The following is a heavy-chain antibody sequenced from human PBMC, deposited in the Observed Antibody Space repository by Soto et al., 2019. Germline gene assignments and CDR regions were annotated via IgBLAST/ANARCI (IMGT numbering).Heavy chain of an antibody. Sequence: SGPTLVNPTETLTLTCTVSGLSLSDTRMGVSWIRKPPGKGLEWIGYSYYSGSTYYNPSLKSRVTISVDTSKNQFSLKLSSVTAADTAVYYCACIFSGGYGYGFYYYGMDVWGQGTTVTVSS. V-gene: IGHV4-39*01. CDR2: SYYSGST. CDR1: GLSLSDTRMG. J-gene: IGHJ6*02. D-gene: IGHD5-18*01. CDR3: ACIFSGGYGYGFYYYGMDV.